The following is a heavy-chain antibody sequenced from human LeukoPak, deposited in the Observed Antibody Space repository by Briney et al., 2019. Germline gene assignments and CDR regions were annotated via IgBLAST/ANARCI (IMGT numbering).Heavy chain of an antibody. CDR1: GESFSGYY. D-gene: IGHD3-10*01. J-gene: IGHJ3*02. CDR3: AKSNGYGLVDI. CDR2: INHSGST. Sequence: SETLSLTCAVYGESFSGYYWSWIRQPPGKGLEWIGEINHSGSTNYNPSLKSRVTISVDTSKNQFSLKLNSVTAADTAVYYCAKSNGYGLVDIWGQGTMVTVSS. V-gene: IGHV4-34*01.